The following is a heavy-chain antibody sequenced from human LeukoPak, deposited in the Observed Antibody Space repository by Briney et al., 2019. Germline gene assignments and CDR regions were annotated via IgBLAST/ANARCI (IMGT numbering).Heavy chain of an antibody. CDR1: GYTLTELS. CDR2: FDPEDGKT. CDR3: APGYLVTAGLMDV. Sequence: GASVKVSCKVSGYTLTELSMFWVRQAPGKGLEWMGSFDPEDGKTVYAQKFQGRVTMTEDTSTDTAYMELSSLRSEDTAVYYCAPGYLVTAGLMDVWGQGTTVTVSS. D-gene: IGHD6-13*01. J-gene: IGHJ6*02. V-gene: IGHV1-24*01.